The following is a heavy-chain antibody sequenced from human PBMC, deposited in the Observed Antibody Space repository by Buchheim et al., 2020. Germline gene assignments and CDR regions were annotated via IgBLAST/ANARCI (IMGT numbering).Heavy chain of an antibody. J-gene: IGHJ4*02. CDR2: LTGSGGST. D-gene: IGHD2-2*01. Sequence: EVQLLESGGGLVQPGGSLRLSCAASGFTFSSYAMTWVRQAPGKGLEWVSTLTGSGGSTSYSDSVKGRFTISRDNSKNTLYLQMNSLRAEDTAVYYCAKLSCSTTSCYPIDYWGQGTL. CDR1: GFTFSSYA. V-gene: IGHV3-23*01. CDR3: AKLSCSTTSCYPIDY.